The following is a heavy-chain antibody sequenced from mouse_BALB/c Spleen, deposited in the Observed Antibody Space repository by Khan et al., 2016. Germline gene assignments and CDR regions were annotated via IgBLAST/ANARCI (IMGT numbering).Heavy chain of an antibody. J-gene: IGHJ4*01. D-gene: IGHD2-1*01. CDR1: GYAFTKYL. Sequence: QVQLQQSGAELVRPGTSVKVSCKASGYAFTKYLIEWVKQRPGQGLEWIGVINPGSGGSNYNEKFKGKATLNADKSSSTAYMQLSSLTSDDSAVYYCARGKYHFLVAMDYWGQGTSVTVSS. CDR2: INPGSGGS. V-gene: IGHV1-54*01. CDR3: ARGKYHFLVAMDY.